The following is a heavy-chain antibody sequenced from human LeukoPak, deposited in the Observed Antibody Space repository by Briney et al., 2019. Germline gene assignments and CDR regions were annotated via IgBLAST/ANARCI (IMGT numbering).Heavy chain of an antibody. V-gene: IGHV4-34*01. D-gene: IGHD3-10*01. CDR2: INHIGDI. CDR1: GGSFSGHL. CDR3: ARRGSYLVMGGFDI. Sequence: SETLSRTCEVSGGSFSGHLWTWIRQPPGKGLEWIGQINHIGDINYNASLGSRLTISVDTSKTQFSLKLTSLTAADTAIYYCARRGSYLVMGGFDIWGQGTLVAVSS. J-gene: IGHJ3*02.